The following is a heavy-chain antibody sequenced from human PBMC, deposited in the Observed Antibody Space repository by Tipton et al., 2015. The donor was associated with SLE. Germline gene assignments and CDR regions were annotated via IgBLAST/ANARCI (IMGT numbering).Heavy chain of an antibody. Sequence: SLRLSCAASGFTFSSYAMHWVRPAPGKGLEWVAVISYDGSNKYYADSVKGRFTISRDNSKNTLYLQMNSLRAEDTAVYYCARETAAAGYFFDYWGQGTLVTVSS. CDR1: GFTFSSYA. CDR3: ARETAAAGYFFDY. J-gene: IGHJ4*02. D-gene: IGHD6-13*01. V-gene: IGHV3-30*04. CDR2: ISYDGSNK.